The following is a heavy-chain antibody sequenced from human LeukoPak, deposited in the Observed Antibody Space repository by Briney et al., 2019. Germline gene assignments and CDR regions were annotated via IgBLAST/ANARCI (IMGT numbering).Heavy chain of an antibody. CDR3: AKGRKYYDSSGGDDAFDI. D-gene: IGHD3-22*01. CDR1: GFTFSTYS. Sequence: GGSLRLSCAASGFTFSTYSMNWVRQAPGKGLEWVSAISWNSGSIGYADSVKGRFTISRDNAKNSLYLQMDSLRAEDMALYYCAKGRKYYDSSGGDDAFDIWGEGTMVTVSS. CDR2: ISWNSGSI. J-gene: IGHJ3*02. V-gene: IGHV3-9*03.